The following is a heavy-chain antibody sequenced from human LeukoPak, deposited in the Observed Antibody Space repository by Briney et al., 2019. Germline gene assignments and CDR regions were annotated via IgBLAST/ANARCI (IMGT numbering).Heavy chain of an antibody. CDR3: AKDIAAAGSVGDY. V-gene: IGHV3-33*06. Sequence: GGSLRLSCAASGFTFSSYGMHWVRQAPGKGLEWVAVIWYDGSNKYYTGSVKGRFTISRDNSKNTLYLQMNSLRAEDTAVYYCAKDIAAAGSVGDYWGQGTLVTVSS. CDR2: IWYDGSNK. J-gene: IGHJ4*02. CDR1: GFTFSSYG. D-gene: IGHD6-13*01.